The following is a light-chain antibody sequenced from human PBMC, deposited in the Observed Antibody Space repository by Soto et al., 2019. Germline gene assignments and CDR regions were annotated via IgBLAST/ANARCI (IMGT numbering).Light chain of an antibody. V-gene: IGKV1-39*01. J-gene: IGKJ1*01. Sequence: GGRGSITCRASQSVTNYLNWYQQKPGKAPKLLIFAASSLQSGVPSRFSGSGSGTDFTLTVTNLQPEDFATYYCQQSDSLPPTFGQGTKVDIK. CDR1: QSVTNY. CDR2: AAS. CDR3: QQSDSLPPT.